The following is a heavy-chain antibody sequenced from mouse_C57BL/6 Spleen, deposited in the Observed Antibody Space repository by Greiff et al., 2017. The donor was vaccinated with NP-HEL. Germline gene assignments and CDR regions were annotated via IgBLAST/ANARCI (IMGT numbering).Heavy chain of an antibody. CDR3: VRHGLFYAMDY. CDR2: IRSKSNNYAT. V-gene: IGHV10-1*01. CDR1: GFSFNTYA. Sequence: DVKLVESGGGLVQPKGSLKLSCAASGFSFNTYAMNWVRQAPGKGLEWVARIRSKSNNYATYYADSVKDRFTISRDDSESMLYLQMNNLKTEDTAMYYCVRHGLFYAMDYWGQGTSVTVSS. J-gene: IGHJ4*01.